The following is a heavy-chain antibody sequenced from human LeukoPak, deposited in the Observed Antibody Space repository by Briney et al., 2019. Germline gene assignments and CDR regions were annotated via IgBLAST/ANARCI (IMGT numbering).Heavy chain of an antibody. Sequence: ASVKVSCKASGYTFTGYYMHWVRQAPGQGLEWMGWINPNSGGTNYAQKFQGRVTMTRDTSISTAYMELSRLRSDDTAVYYCARFFYLLRIRYFGAFDIWGQGTMVTVSS. J-gene: IGHJ3*02. D-gene: IGHD3-9*01. V-gene: IGHV1-2*02. CDR1: GYTFTGYY. CDR2: INPNSGGT. CDR3: ARFFYLLRIRYFGAFDI.